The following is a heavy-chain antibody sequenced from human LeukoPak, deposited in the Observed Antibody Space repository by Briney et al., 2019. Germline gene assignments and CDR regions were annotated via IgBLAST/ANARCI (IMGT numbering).Heavy chain of an antibody. CDR2: INPNSGGT. Sequence: ASVKVSCKASGYTFTGYYMHWVRQAPGQGLEWMAWINPNSGGTNYAQKFQGRVTMTRDTSISTAYMELSRLRSDDTAVYYCAREGTTMVRGGGAFDIWGQGTMVTVSS. CDR3: AREGTTMVRGGGAFDI. CDR1: GYTFTGYY. D-gene: IGHD3-10*01. V-gene: IGHV1-2*02. J-gene: IGHJ3*02.